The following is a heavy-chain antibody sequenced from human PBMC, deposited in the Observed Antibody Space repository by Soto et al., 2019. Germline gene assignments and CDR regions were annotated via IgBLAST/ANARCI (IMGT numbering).Heavy chain of an antibody. J-gene: IGHJ5*02. Sequence: QVQLVQSGTEVKKPGASVKVSCKTSGYTFINFGIGWVRQAPGQGLEWMGWISHFNGHTHYAHKFQGRVSLTTDTSTSTAFLELRSLTYDDTAVYYCAREPPRATAGLNYFDPWGQGTLVTVSS. D-gene: IGHD6-13*01. CDR2: ISHFNGHT. CDR3: AREPPRATAGLNYFDP. V-gene: IGHV1-18*01. CDR1: GYTFINFG.